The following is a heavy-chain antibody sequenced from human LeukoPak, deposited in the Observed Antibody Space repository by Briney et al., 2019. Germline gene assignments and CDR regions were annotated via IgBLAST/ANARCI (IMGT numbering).Heavy chain of an antibody. CDR3: AKDTDYSGSKFDY. D-gene: IGHD1-26*01. J-gene: IGHJ4*02. CDR1: GFTFSSYG. Sequence: GGSLRLSCAASGFTFSSYGMHWVRQAPGKGLEWVAFIRYDGSNKYYADSVKGRFTISRDNSKNTLYLQMNSLRAEDTAVYYCAKDTDYSGSKFDYWGQGTLVTVSS. CDR2: IRYDGSNK. V-gene: IGHV3-30*02.